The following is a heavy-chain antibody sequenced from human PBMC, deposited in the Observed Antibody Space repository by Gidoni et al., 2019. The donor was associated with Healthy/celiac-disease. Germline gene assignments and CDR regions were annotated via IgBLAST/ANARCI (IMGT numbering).Heavy chain of an antibody. J-gene: IGHJ5*02. V-gene: IGHV3-74*01. CDR2: INSDGSST. D-gene: IGHD6-19*01. CDR1: VFTFSSYW. CDR3: ARGGSGWYEGWFDP. Sequence: EVQLVESGGGLVQPGGSLRLSCAASVFTFSSYWMHWVRQAPGKGLVWVSHINSDGSSTSYADSVKGRFTISRDNAKNTLYLQMNSLRAEDTAVYYCARGGSGWYEGWFDPWGQGTLVTVSS.